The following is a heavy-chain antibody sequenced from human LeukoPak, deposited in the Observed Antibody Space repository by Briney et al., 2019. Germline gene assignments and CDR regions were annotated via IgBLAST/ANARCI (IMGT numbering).Heavy chain of an antibody. CDR2: ISGSSNNI. CDR3: AKRRDYFDL. CDR1: GFTFSDFY. J-gene: IGHJ4*02. V-gene: IGHV3-11*01. Sequence: GGSLRLSCEASGFTFSDFYMSWIRQAPGKGLEWLSYISGSSNNIYYADSVRGRFTISRDNSQNSLYLQMNSLRTEDTAVYYCAKRRDYFDLWGQGALVTVSS.